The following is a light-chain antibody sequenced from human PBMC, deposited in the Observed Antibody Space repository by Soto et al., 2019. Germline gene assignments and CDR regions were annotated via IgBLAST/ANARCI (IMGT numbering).Light chain of an antibody. CDR2: EVN. Sequence: QSALTQPRSVSGSPGQSVTISCTATSSDVGDSSHVSWYQLHPGKAPKLMIYEVNNRPSGVPDRFSVSKSGSTASLTISGLQAEDEAEYYCCLSPGSLTWLFGGGTKLTVL. CDR1: SSDVGDSSH. J-gene: IGLJ3*02. CDR3: CLSPGSLTWL. V-gene: IGLV2-11*01.